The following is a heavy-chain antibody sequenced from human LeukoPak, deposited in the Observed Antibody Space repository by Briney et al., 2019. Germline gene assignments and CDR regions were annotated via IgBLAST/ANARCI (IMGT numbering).Heavy chain of an antibody. J-gene: IGHJ4*02. D-gene: IGHD3-22*01. CDR1: GFTFSSYS. CDR2: ISSSSSYI. CDR3: ARRYYDSSGSFFDY. V-gene: IGHV3-21*01. Sequence: PGGSLRLSCAASGFTFSSYSMNWVRQAPGKGLEGVSSISSSSSYIYYAYSVKGRFTISRDNAKNSLYLQMNSLRAEDTAVYYCARRYYDSSGSFFDYWGQGTLVSVSS.